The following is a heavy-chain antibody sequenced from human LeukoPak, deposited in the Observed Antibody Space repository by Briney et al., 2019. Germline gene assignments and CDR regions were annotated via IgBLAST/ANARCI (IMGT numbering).Heavy chain of an antibody. CDR3: AKDAQRGFDYSNSLDN. CDR2: IWSDGSNR. Sequence: GGSLRLSCATYGFTFSHYGMHWVRQAPGKGLEWVAVIWSDGSNRYYGDPVKGRFTISRDNFQSTVYLQMNSLRAEDTAVYYCAKDAQRGFDYSNSLDNWGQGTLVTVSS. D-gene: IGHD4-11*01. CDR1: GFTFSHYG. J-gene: IGHJ4*02. V-gene: IGHV3-33*06.